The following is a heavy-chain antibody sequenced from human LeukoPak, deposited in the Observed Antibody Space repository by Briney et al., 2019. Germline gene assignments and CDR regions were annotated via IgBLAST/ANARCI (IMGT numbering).Heavy chain of an antibody. CDR2: ISGSGGST. D-gene: IGHD6-13*01. Sequence: PGGSLRLSCAASGFTFSSYAMSWVRQAPGKGLEWVSSISGSGGSTYYADSVKGRFTISRDNSKNTLYLQMNSLKTEDTAVYYCTREGAYTAAAATFDYWGQGTLVTVSS. V-gene: IGHV3-23*01. CDR1: GFTFSSYA. CDR3: TREGAYTAAAATFDY. J-gene: IGHJ4*02.